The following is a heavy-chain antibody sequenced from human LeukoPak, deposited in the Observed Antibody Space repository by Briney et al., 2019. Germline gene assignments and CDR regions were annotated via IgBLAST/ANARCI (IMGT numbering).Heavy chain of an antibody. Sequence: PSETLSLTCTVSSGSISGHYWNWIRQPAGKGPEWIGRIYSSGSTNYNPTFESRVTMSVDTSMNQFSLKLSSVTAADTAVYYCARRRHLGRNWFDPWGQGTLVTVSS. CDR3: ARRRHLGRNWFDP. J-gene: IGHJ5*02. V-gene: IGHV4-4*07. D-gene: IGHD3-3*02. CDR2: IYSSGST. CDR1: SGSISGHY.